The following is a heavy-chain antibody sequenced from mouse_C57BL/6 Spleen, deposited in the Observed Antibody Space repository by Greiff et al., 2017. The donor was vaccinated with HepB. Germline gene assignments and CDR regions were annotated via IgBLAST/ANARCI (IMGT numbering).Heavy chain of an antibody. CDR2: INPNTGGT. J-gene: IGHJ1*03. V-gene: IGHV1-18*01. D-gene: IGHD1-1*01. Sequence: VQLQHSGPELVKPGASVKIPCKASGYTFTDYNMDWVKQSHGKSLEWIGDINPNTGGTIYNQKFKGKATLTVDKSASTAYMELRSLTSEDTAGYYCARWGSSYVWYFDVWGTGTTVTVSS. CDR1: GYTFTDYN. CDR3: ARWGSSYVWYFDV.